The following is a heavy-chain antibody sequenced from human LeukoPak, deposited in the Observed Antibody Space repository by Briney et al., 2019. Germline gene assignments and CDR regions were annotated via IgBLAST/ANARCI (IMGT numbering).Heavy chain of an antibody. V-gene: IGHV3-23*01. CDR3: AKDLGVNYYYYYMDV. Sequence: GGSLRLSCAASGFTFSSYAMSWVRQAPGKGLDWVSAISGSGGSTYYADSVEGRFTISRDNSKNTLYLQMNSLRAEDTAVYYCAKDLGVNYYYYYMDVWGKGTTVTVSS. CDR1: GFTFSSYA. J-gene: IGHJ6*03. CDR2: ISGSGGST. D-gene: IGHD3-16*01.